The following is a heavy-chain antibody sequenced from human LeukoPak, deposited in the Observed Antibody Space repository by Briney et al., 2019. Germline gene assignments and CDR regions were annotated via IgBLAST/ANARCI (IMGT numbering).Heavy chain of an antibody. CDR1: GYSFSSYW. Sequence: GESLKISCKGSGYSFSSYWIGWGRQMPGKGLEWMGIIYPGDSDTRYSPSFQGQVTISADKSISTAYLQWSSLKASDTAMYYCARGYCGTTTCYIGYFYFDPWGQGTLVTVSS. V-gene: IGHV5-51*01. CDR3: ARGYCGTTTCYIGYFYFDP. D-gene: IGHD2-2*02. J-gene: IGHJ5*02. CDR2: IYPGDSDT.